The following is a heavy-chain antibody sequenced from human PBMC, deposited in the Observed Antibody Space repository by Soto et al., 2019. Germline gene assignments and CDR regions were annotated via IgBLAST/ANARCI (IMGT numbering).Heavy chain of an antibody. CDR2: IYYSGTT. CDR3: ARPNSSGWHPFVY. D-gene: IGHD6-19*01. J-gene: IGHJ4*02. Sequence: SETLSLTCTVSGGSISSGGYYWSWIRQHPGKGLEWIGYIYYSGTTYYNPSLKSRLTISVDTSKNHFSLKLSSVTAADAAIYYCARPNSSGWHPFVYWSQGTLVTVSS. V-gene: IGHV4-31*03. CDR1: GGSISSGGYY.